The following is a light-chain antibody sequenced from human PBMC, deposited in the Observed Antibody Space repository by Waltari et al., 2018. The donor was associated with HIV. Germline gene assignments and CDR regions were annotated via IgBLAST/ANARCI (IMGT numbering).Light chain of an antibody. CDR1: AVVGTRGHF. Sequence: QPVVTQESSLTVSPGGTVILTCASLAVVGTRGHFPYWFQLRPGQAPKSLIFDSNNRYPWTPARFAGSFLGGKAALTLTGAQPEDEAAYYCLLSFDGTLVFGGGT. J-gene: IGLJ2*01. CDR2: DSN. V-gene: IGLV7-46*01. CDR3: LLSFDGTLV.